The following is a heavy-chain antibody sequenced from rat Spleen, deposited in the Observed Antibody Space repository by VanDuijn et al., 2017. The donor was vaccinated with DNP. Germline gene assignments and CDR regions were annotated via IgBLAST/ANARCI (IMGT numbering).Heavy chain of an antibody. V-gene: IGHV5S13*01. CDR2: ISSGGDIT. D-gene: IGHD3-5*01. CDR3: ARRHSNAMDA. CDR1: GFTFSNHG. J-gene: IGHJ4*01. Sequence: EVQLVESGGGLVQPGRSLKLSCAASGFTFSNHGMAWVRQAPTKGLEWVASISSGGDITYYRDSVKGRFTISRDNAKSTLYLQMNSLRSEDMATYYCARRHSNAMDAWGQGTSVTVSS.